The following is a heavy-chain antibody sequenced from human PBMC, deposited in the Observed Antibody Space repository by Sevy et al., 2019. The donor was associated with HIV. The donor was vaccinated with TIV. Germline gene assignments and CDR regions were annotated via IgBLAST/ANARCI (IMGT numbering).Heavy chain of an antibody. CDR1: GFTFDDYA. V-gene: IGHV3-9*01. CDR3: AKASRDYYDSSGFDAFDI. J-gene: IGHJ3*02. CDR2: ISWNSGSI. Sequence: GGSLRLSCAASGFTFDDYAMHWVRQAPGKGLEWVSGISWNSGSIGYADSVKGRFTISRDNAKNTLYLQMNRLRAEDTALYYCAKASRDYYDSSGFDAFDIWGQGTMVTVSS. D-gene: IGHD3-22*01.